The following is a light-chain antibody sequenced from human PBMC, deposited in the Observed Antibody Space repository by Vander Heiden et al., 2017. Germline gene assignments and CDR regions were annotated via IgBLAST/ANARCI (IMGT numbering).Light chain of an antibody. J-gene: IGKJ1*01. CDR1: QSVSSY. Sequence: EIVLTQSPATLSLSPGERATLSCRASQSVSSYLAWYQQKPGQAPRLLIYDASNRATGIPDFTLTIISLEPEDFAVYYCQQRSNWLWTFGQGTKVEIK. CDR2: DAS. CDR3: QQRSNWLWT. V-gene: IGKV3-11*01.